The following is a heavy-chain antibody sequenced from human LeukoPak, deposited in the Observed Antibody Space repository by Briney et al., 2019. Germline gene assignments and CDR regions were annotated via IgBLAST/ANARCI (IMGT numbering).Heavy chain of an antibody. V-gene: IGHV4-59*08. CDR1: GGSISSYY. CDR3: ARQGTLYYDSSGYDY. D-gene: IGHD3-22*01. Sequence: SETLSLTCTVSGGSISSYYWSWIRQPPGKGLEWIGYIYYSGSTNYNPSLKSRVTISVDTSKNQFSLKLSSVTAADTAVYYCARQGTLYYDSSGYDYWGQGTLVTVSS. J-gene: IGHJ4*02. CDR2: IYYSGST.